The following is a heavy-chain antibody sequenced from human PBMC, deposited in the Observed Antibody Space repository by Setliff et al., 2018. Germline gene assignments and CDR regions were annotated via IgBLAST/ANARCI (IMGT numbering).Heavy chain of an antibody. CDR3: ARGLNSVSWTFAY. CDR2: IYSTGST. Sequence: SETLSLTCTVSGGSITSGRYYWGWIRQPPGKGLEWIGYIYSTGSTNYNPSLKSRVAISIDTSKNQFSLKVNSVTAADTAIYYCARGLNSVSWTFAYWGQGSLVTVSS. J-gene: IGHJ4*02. V-gene: IGHV4-61*05. CDR1: GGSITSGRYY. D-gene: IGHD2-15*01.